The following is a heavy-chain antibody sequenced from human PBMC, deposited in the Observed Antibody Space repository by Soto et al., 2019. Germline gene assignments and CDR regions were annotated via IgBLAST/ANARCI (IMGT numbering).Heavy chain of an antibody. CDR2: IYPGDSET. D-gene: IGHD2-21*02. CDR3: ARVEGGADKWKFDY. Sequence: LGESLKISCKGSGYSFTSSWIGWVRQMPGKGLEWMGVIYPGDSETRYSPSFQGQVAISADRSISTAYLQWRGLKASDSAMYYCARVEGGADKWKFDYWGQGTLVTVSS. V-gene: IGHV5-51*01. CDR1: GYSFTSSW. J-gene: IGHJ4*02.